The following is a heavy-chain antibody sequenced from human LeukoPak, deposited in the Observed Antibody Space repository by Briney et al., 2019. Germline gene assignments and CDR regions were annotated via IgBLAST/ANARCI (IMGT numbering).Heavy chain of an antibody. CDR2: INHSGST. D-gene: IGHD6-19*01. J-gene: IGHJ4*02. Sequence: SESLSLTCAAYGWTFNGYYLSRIRQPPGKGLEWIGEINHSGSTNYNPSLESRVTISVDTSKNHFSLKMRSVTAADTAVYYCAGRTSSGSIDYWGQGALVTVSS. V-gene: IGHV4-34*08. CDR3: AGRTSSGSIDY. CDR1: GWTFNGYY.